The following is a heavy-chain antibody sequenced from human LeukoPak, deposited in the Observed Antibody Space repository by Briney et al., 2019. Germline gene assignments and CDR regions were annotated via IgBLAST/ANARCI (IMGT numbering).Heavy chain of an antibody. Sequence: GVPLRLSCAASGFTFSTYWMSCVRQSPGKGLECLAHIKQDRSEKYYVDSVKGRFTIARDNAKNSLYLQMNSLRAEDTAVYYCARDPSRGYNYGYGDYWGQGTLVIISS. D-gene: IGHD5-18*01. CDR1: GFTFSTYW. J-gene: IGHJ4*02. CDR2: IKQDRSEK. V-gene: IGHV3-7*01. CDR3: ARDPSRGYNYGYGDY.